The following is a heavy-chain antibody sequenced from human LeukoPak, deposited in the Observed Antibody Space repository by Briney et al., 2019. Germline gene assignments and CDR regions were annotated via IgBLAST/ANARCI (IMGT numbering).Heavy chain of an antibody. V-gene: IGHV3-15*01. Sequence: GGSLRLSCAASGFTLSNAWMRGVRQAPGKGGEGGGRIKSKTDGGTTDYAAPGKGICTSAREEAKNTMYLQMNSLKTEDTAVYYCTTVYDPRARSTPWGQGTLVTVSS. D-gene: IGHD3-3*01. J-gene: IGHJ5*02. CDR3: TTVYDPRARSTP. CDR1: GFTLSNAW. CDR2: IKSKTDGGTT.